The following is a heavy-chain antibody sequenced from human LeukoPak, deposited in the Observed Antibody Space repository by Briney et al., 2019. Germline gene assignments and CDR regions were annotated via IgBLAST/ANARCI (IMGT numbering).Heavy chain of an antibody. V-gene: IGHV1-2*02. Sequence: ASVTVSCKTSGYTFTVYYIHWVRQAPGQGLEWMGWINPNSGGTNYAQNFQGRVTMTRDTSISTAYMELSRLRSDDTAVYYCVRDDVSPWGQGALVTVSS. CDR3: VRDDVSP. J-gene: IGHJ5*02. CDR1: GYTFTVYY. CDR2: INPNSGGT.